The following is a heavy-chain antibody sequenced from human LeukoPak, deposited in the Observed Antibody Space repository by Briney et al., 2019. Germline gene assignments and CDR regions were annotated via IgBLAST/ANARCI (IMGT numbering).Heavy chain of an antibody. CDR2: IYYSGST. Sequence: ASETLSLTCTVSGGSISSGGYYWSWIRQHPGKGLEWIGYIYYSGSTYYNPSLKGRVTISVDTSKNQFSLKLSSVTAADTAVYYCASESSGSYDYWGQGTLVTVSS. J-gene: IGHJ4*02. CDR3: ASESSGSYDY. V-gene: IGHV4-31*03. D-gene: IGHD1-26*01. CDR1: GGSISSGGYY.